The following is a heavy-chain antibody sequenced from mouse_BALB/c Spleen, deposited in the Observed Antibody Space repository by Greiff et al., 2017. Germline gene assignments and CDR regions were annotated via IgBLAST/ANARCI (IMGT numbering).Heavy chain of an antibody. J-gene: IGHJ3*01. Sequence: EVKLMESGPGLVKPSQSLSLTCTVTGYSITSDYAWNWIRQFPGNKLEWMGYISYSGSTSYNPSLKSRISITRDTSKNQFFLQLNSVTTEDTATYYCARGGLYYDYDVFAYWGQGTLVTVSA. D-gene: IGHD2-4*01. CDR2: ISYSGST. V-gene: IGHV3-2*02. CDR3: ARGGLYYDYDVFAY. CDR1: GYSITSDYA.